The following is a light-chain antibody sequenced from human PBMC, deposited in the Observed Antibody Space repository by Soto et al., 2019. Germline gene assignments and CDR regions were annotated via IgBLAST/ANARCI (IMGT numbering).Light chain of an antibody. V-gene: IGLV6-57*04. CDR3: QSYDSSTVV. CDR2: EDN. Sequence: NFMLTQPHSVSESPGKTVTISCTRSSGSIASNYVQWYQQRPGSAPTTVIFEDNQRPSGVPDRFSGSTDGSSNSASLTISGLQNEDEADYYCQSYDSSTVVFGGGTQLTVL. J-gene: IGLJ2*01. CDR1: SGSIASNY.